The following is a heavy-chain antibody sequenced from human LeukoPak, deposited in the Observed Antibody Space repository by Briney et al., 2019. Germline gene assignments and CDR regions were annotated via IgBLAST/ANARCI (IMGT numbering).Heavy chain of an antibody. V-gene: IGHV2-70*11. D-gene: IGHD3-10*01. CDR1: GFSLRTSGMS. CDR2: IDWDDDK. CDR3: ARTPGSKGRGGGYYYGMDV. Sequence: SGPALVKPTQTLTLTCTFSGFSLRTSGMSVSWIRQPPGKALEWLARIDWDDDKYYITSLKTRLTISKDTSKNQVVLTMTNMDPVDTATYYCARTPGSKGRGGGYYYGMDVWGQGTTVIVSS. J-gene: IGHJ6*02.